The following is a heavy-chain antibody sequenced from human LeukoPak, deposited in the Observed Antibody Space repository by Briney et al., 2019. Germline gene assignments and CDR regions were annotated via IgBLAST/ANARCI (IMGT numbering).Heavy chain of an antibody. CDR1: GLTFSNFK. Sequence: GGSLRLSCAVSGLTFSNFKMNWVRQAPGKGLEWVSAISGSGGSTYYADSVKGRFTISRDNSKNTLYLQMNSLRAEDTAVYYCAKDSVVVPAAMGNYMDVWGKGTTVTVSS. D-gene: IGHD2-2*01. CDR2: ISGSGGST. V-gene: IGHV3-23*01. J-gene: IGHJ6*03. CDR3: AKDSVVVPAAMGNYMDV.